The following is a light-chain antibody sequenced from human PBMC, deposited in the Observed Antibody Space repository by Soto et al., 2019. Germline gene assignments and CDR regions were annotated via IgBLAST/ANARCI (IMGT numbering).Light chain of an antibody. Sequence: EIVLTQSPGTLSLSPGERATLSCRASQSVSNNYLAWYQQKPGQAPRLLIYGASNRATGIPSRFSGSGSGTEFTLTISSLQPDDFATYYCQQYNSYPLTFGGGTKVDIK. CDR2: GAS. CDR1: QSVSNNY. CDR3: QQYNSYPLT. V-gene: IGKV3-20*01. J-gene: IGKJ4*01.